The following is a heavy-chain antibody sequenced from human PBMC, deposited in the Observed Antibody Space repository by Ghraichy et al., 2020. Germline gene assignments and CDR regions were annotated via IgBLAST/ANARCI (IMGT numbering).Heavy chain of an antibody. CDR2: ISGSGGST. J-gene: IGHJ5*02. CDR1: GFTFSSYA. Sequence: RGSLRLSCAASGFTFSSYAMSWVRQAPGKGLEWVSAISGSGGSTYYADSVKGRFTISRDNSKNTLYLQMNSLRAEDTALYYCAKVTLYALDPWGQGTLVTVSS. CDR3: AKVTLYALDP. D-gene: IGHD2-8*01. V-gene: IGHV3-23*01.